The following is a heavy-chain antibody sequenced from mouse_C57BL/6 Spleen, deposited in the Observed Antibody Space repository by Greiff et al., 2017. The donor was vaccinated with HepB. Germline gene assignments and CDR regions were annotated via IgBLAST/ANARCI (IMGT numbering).Heavy chain of an antibody. CDR3: ARSVAYGSSDYYAMDY. CDR1: GYTFTNYW. CDR2: IYPGGGYT. V-gene: IGHV1-63*01. D-gene: IGHD1-1*01. J-gene: IGHJ4*01. Sequence: LQESGAELVRPGTSVKMSCKASGYTFTNYWIGWAKQRPGHGLEWIGDIYPGGGYTNYNEKFKGKATLTADKSSSTAYMQFSSLTSEDSAIYYCARSVAYGSSDYYAMDYWGQGTSVTVSS.